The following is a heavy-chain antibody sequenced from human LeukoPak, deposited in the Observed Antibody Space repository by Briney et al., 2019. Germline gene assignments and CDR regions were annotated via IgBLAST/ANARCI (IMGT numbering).Heavy chain of an antibody. J-gene: IGHJ5*02. Sequence: GASVKVSCKASGYTFTGYYMHWVRQAPGQGLEWMGWINPNSGGTNYAQKFQGRVTMTRDTSISTAYMELSRLRSDDTAVYYCARDQNPYSSSWYEGSLTNWFDPWGQGTLVTVSS. V-gene: IGHV1-2*02. D-gene: IGHD6-13*01. CDR1: GYTFTGYY. CDR2: INPNSGGT. CDR3: ARDQNPYSSSWYEGSLTNWFDP.